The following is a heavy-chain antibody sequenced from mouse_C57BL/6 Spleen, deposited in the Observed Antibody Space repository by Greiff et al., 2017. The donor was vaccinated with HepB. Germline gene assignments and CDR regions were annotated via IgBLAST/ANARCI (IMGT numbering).Heavy chain of an antibody. CDR2: IDPNSGGT. D-gene: IGHD1-1*01. CDR1: GYTFTSYW. J-gene: IGHJ4*01. V-gene: IGHV1-72*01. CDR3: ARGWILRNYYAMDY. Sequence: QVQLQQPGAELVKPGASVKLSCKASGYTFTSYWMHWVKQRPGRGLEWIGRIDPNSGGTKYNEKFKSKATLTVGKPSSTAYMQLSSLTSEDSAVYYCARGWILRNYYAMDYWGQGTSVTVSS.